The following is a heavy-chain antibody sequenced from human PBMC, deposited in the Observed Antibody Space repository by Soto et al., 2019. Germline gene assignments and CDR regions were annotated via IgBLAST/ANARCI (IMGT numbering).Heavy chain of an antibody. CDR3: ARAAATITYLDY. CDR1: GFTFSSYA. J-gene: IGHJ4*02. D-gene: IGHD5-12*01. CDR2: ISYDGSNK. Sequence: GGSLRLSCAASGFTFSSYAMHWVRQAPGKGLEWAAVISYDGSNKYYADSVKGRFTISRDNSKNTLYLQMNSLRAEDTAVYYCARAAATITYLDYWGQGTLVTVSS. V-gene: IGHV3-30-3*01.